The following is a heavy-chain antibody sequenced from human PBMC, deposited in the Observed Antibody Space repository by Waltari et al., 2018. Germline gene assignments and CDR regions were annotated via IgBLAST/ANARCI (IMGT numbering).Heavy chain of an antibody. CDR1: GGSISSSSYY. V-gene: IGHV4-39*07. CDR3: ARDGRLGYYGSGSYPTFDY. Sequence: QLQLQESGPGLVKPSETLSLTCPVPGGSISSSSYYWGWIRQPPGTGLEWIGSIYYSGSTYYNPSLKSRVTISVDTSKNQFSLKLSSVTAADTAVYYCARDGRLGYYGSGSYPTFDYWGQGTLVTVSS. CDR2: IYYSGST. J-gene: IGHJ4*02. D-gene: IGHD3-10*01.